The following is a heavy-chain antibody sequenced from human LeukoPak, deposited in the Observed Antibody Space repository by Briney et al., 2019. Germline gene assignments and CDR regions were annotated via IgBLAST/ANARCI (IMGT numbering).Heavy chain of an antibody. CDR3: ARDPYASGGIDY. Sequence: SETLSFTCTVSGGSISTYYWSGIRQPPGKGLEWIGYIYYRGSANYNPSLKSRVTISVDTSKNQFSLKLSSVTAADTAVYYCARDPYASGGIDYWGQGTLVTVSS. CDR2: IYYRGSA. CDR1: GGSISTYY. J-gene: IGHJ4*02. V-gene: IGHV4-59*01. D-gene: IGHD3-10*01.